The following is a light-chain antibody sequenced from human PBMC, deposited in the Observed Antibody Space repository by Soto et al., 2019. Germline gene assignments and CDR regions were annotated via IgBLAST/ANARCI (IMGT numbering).Light chain of an antibody. CDR3: HLYGSSPPRT. CDR2: GAS. V-gene: IGKV3-20*01. CDR1: QSVSSRY. Sequence: EIVLTQSPGTLSLSPGERATLSCRASQSVSSRYLAWYQQTPGQAPRLLIYGASSRATGIPDRFSGSESGTDFTLTISRLEPEDFAVYYCHLYGSSPPRTFGQGTELEI. J-gene: IGKJ2*01.